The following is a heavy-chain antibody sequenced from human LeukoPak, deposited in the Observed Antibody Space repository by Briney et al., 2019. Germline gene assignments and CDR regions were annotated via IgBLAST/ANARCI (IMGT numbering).Heavy chain of an antibody. Sequence: ASVKVSCKASGCXFTSYGMSWVRQAPGQGLWWMGGMSAYNGNTNYAQQLQGRVTMTTDTSTSTAYMELRSLRSDDTAVYYCAREARAGAGTFDYWGQGTLVTVSS. V-gene: IGHV1-18*01. J-gene: IGHJ4*02. CDR2: MSAYNGNT. CDR1: GCXFTSYG. D-gene: IGHD6-19*01. CDR3: AREARAGAGTFDY.